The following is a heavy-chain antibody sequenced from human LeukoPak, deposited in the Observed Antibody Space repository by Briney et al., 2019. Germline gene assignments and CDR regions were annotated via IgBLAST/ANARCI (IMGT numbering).Heavy chain of an antibody. J-gene: IGHJ4*02. Sequence: SETLSLTCTDSGVSISSYFWSWVRQPAGKGLEWIGRIYTSGSTNYNPSLKSRVTISVDTSKNQFSLKLSSVTAADTAVYYCAAYSSSWYDYWGQGTLVTVSS. CDR3: AAYSSSWYDY. CDR1: GVSISSYF. V-gene: IGHV4-4*07. CDR2: IYTSGST. D-gene: IGHD6-13*01.